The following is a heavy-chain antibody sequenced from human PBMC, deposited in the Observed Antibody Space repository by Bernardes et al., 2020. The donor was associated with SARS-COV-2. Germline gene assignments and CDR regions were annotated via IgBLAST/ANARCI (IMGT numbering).Heavy chain of an antibody. CDR3: ARRRYGSGGYFLDFDY. Sequence: GESLKISCKGSGYSFTSYWIGWVRQMPGKGLEWMGIIYPGDSDTRYSPSFQGQVTISADKSISTAYLQWSSLKASDTAMYYCARRRYGSGGYFLDFDYWGQGTLVTVSS. CDR1: GYSFTSYW. V-gene: IGHV5-51*01. D-gene: IGHD3-10*01. CDR2: IYPGDSDT. J-gene: IGHJ4*02.